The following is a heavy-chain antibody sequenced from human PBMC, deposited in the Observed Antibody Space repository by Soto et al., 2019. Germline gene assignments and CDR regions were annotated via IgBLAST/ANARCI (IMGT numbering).Heavy chain of an antibody. V-gene: IGHV4-59*08. D-gene: IGHD4-17*01. Sequence: SETLSLTCTVSGVSISTYSWSWIRQPPGKGLEWVGYIYSNGGTNYNPSLKSRVTMSVDTSSNEISLTLTSVTAADTAFYYCAGRSGGSVNFWAQGTLVTVSS. CDR2: IYSNGGT. J-gene: IGHJ4*02. CDR1: GVSISTYS. CDR3: AGRSGGSVNF.